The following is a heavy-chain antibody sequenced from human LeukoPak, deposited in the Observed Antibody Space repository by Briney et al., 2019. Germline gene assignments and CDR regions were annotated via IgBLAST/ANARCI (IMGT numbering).Heavy chain of an antibody. D-gene: IGHD1-1*01. V-gene: IGHV1-69*13. CDR3: ARGRTETGTTWLADY. J-gene: IGHJ4*02. CDR1: GGTFSSYA. Sequence: SVKVSCKASGGTFSSYAISWVRQAPGQGLEWMGGIIPIFGTANYAQKFQGRVTITADESTSTAYMELSSLRSEDTAVYYCARGRTETGTTWLADYWGQGTLVTVSS. CDR2: IIPIFGTA.